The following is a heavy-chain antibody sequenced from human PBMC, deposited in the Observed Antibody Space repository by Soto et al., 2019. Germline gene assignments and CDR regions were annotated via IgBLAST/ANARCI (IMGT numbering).Heavy chain of an antibody. D-gene: IGHD3-22*01. Sequence: SETLSLTCTVSGASISTYYWSWIRQPPGKGLEWIGYIYYSGSTNYTPSLKSRVTISVDTSKNQFSLKLSSVTAADTAVYYCARSRGGYSDYWGQGTLVTVSS. J-gene: IGHJ4*02. CDR3: ARSRGGYSDY. V-gene: IGHV4-59*01. CDR2: IYYSGST. CDR1: GASISTYY.